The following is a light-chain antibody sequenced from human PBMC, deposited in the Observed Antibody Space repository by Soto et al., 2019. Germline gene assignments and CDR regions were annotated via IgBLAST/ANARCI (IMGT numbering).Light chain of an antibody. CDR2: DAS. CDR1: QSVSSSY. J-gene: IGKJ1*01. Sequence: EIVLTQSPGTLSLSPVERATLSCMASQSVSSSYLAWYQQKPGQAPRLLIYDASSRPPGIPDRFSGSGSGTDFTLTISRLEPEDSAVFYCHQYGSSPQTFGQGTKVDIK. CDR3: HQYGSSPQT. V-gene: IGKV3-20*01.